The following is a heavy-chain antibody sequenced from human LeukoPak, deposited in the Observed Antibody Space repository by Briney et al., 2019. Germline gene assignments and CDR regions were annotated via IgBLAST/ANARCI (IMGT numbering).Heavy chain of an antibody. J-gene: IGHJ5*02. CDR1: GYTLTELS. D-gene: IGHD6-6*01. V-gene: IGHV1-24*01. Sequence: GASVKVSCEVSGYTLTELSMHWVRQAPGKGLEWMGRFDLEDGETIYAQKFQGRVTMTEDTSTDTAYMELSSLRSEDTAVYYCATAYRSSEGVNWFDPWGQGTLVTVSS. CDR2: FDLEDGET. CDR3: ATAYRSSEGVNWFDP.